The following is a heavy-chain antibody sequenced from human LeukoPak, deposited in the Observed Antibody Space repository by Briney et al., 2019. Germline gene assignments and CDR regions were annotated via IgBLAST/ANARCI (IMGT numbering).Heavy chain of an antibody. V-gene: IGHV3-74*01. J-gene: IGHJ6*02. CDR3: ARDAVDTANAV. CDR1: GFTFTSYW. Sequence: GGSLRLSCAASGFTFTSYWMHWVRQAPGKGLVWLSRINSDGTITSYADSLEGRFTISRDNAKNTLYLQMNSLRAEDTAVYYCARDAVDTANAVWGQGTTVTVSS. CDR2: INSDGTIT. D-gene: IGHD5-18*01.